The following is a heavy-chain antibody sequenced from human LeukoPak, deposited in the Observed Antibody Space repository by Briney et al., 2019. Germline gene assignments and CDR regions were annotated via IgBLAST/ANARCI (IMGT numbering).Heavy chain of an antibody. D-gene: IGHD3-22*01. Sequence: GGSLRLSCAASGFTFSSYGMHWVRQAPGKGLEWVAVIWYDGSNKYYADSVKGRFTISRDNSKNTLYPQMNSLRAKDTAVYYCARDSVVVTHNWFDPWGQGTLVTVSS. CDR2: IWYDGSNK. J-gene: IGHJ5*02. CDR3: ARDSVVVTHNWFDP. CDR1: GFTFSSYG. V-gene: IGHV3-33*01.